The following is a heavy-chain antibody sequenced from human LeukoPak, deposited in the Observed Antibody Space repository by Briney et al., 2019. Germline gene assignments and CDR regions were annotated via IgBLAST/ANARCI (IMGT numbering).Heavy chain of an antibody. CDR2: IHYSGST. CDR1: GGSISSSGYY. J-gene: IGHJ4*02. CDR3: ARQSGPVDY. V-gene: IGHV4-39*01. Sequence: SETLSLTCTVSGGSISSSGYYWGWIRQPPGKGLEGIGSIHYSGSTYHSPSLKSRVTISVDTPKNQFSLKLSSVTVADTAVYYCARQSGPVDYWGQGTLVTVSS.